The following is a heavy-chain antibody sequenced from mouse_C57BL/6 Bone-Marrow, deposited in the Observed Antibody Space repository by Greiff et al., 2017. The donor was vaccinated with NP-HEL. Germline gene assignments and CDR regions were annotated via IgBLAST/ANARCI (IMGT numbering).Heavy chain of an antibody. D-gene: IGHD2-3*01. V-gene: IGHV1-69*01. Sequence: QVQLQQPGAELVMPGASVKLSCKASGYTFTSYWMHWVKQRPGQGLEWIGEIDPSDSYTNYNQKFKGKSTLTVDQSSSTAYMQLSSLTSEDSAVYYCAREDGYYFYAMDYWGQGTSVTVSS. CDR3: AREDGYYFYAMDY. CDR2: IDPSDSYT. CDR1: GYTFTSYW. J-gene: IGHJ4*01.